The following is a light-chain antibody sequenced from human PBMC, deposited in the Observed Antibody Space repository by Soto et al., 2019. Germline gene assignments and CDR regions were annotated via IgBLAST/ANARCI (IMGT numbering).Light chain of an antibody. CDR2: EVS. J-gene: IGLJ1*01. CDR3: CSSAPNRTIV. V-gene: IGLV2-23*02. CDR1: SSDVGGYKY. Sequence: QSVLTQPASVSGSPGQSITISCTGTSSDVGGYKYVSWYQQHPGKTPKLMIYEVSKRPSGVSNRFSGSEPGNTASLTISGLQAEDEADYYCCSSAPNRTIVFGTGTKLTVL.